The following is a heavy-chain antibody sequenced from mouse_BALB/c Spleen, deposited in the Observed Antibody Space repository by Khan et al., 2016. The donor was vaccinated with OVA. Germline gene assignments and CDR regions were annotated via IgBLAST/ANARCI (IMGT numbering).Heavy chain of an antibody. CDR2: IYPGTDNT. J-gene: IGHJ2*01. CDR3: ARDEALYYFDY. Sequence: VQLQESGAELVRPGASVKLSCKTSGYIFTSYWIHWVQQRSGQGLEWIARIYPGTDNTYYNEKLKDKATLTADKSSSTAYMQLSSLKSEDSAVYFCARDEALYYFDYWGQGTTLTVSS. D-gene: IGHD3-2*02. V-gene: IGHV1S132*01. CDR1: GYIFTSYW.